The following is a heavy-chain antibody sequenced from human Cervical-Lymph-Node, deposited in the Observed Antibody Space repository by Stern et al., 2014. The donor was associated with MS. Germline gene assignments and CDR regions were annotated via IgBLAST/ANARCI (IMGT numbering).Heavy chain of an antibody. CDR3: ARDHVAAADSLDY. Sequence: QVQLQESGPGLVKPSETLSLTCTVSGYSISSGHYWGWIRQPPGTGLEWIGTIYHSGRTYYNPSLKSRVTISVDTSKNQFSLKLSSVTAADTAVYYCARDHVAAADSLDYWGQGTLVTVSS. J-gene: IGHJ4*02. V-gene: IGHV4-38-2*02. CDR2: IYHSGRT. CDR1: GYSISSGHY. D-gene: IGHD6-13*01.